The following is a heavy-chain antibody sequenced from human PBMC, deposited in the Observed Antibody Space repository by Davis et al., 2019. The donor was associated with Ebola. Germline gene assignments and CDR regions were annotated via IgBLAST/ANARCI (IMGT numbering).Heavy chain of an antibody. D-gene: IGHD6-6*01. CDR1: GDSVSRNSVA. Sequence: SQTLSLTCAISGDSVSRNSVAWNWIRQSPSRGLEWLGRTYYRSKWYNDYAVSVKSRITINPDTSKNQFSLQLNSVTPEDTAVYYCAREPSSSSLYYYYYYGMDVWGQGTTVTVSS. CDR3: AREPSSSSLYYYYYYGMDV. J-gene: IGHJ6*02. V-gene: IGHV6-1*01. CDR2: TYYRSKWYN.